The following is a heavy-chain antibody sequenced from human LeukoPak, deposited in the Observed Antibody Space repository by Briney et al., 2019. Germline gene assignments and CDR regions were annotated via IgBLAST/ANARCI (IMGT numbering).Heavy chain of an antibody. V-gene: IGHV3-23*01. CDR2: VSYNGGST. D-gene: IGHD3-22*01. CDR3: AKRDSSGNYFLDY. CDR1: GFTFSDYG. J-gene: IGHJ4*02. Sequence: GGSLRLSCAASGFTFSDYGMTWVRQAPGKGLECVSSVSYNGGSTYYPDSVKGRFTISRDNSKNTLYLQMHSMRAEDTALYYCAKRDSSGNYFLDYWGQGTLVTVSS.